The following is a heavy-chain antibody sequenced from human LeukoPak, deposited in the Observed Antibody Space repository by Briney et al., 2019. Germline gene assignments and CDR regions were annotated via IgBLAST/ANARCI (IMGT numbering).Heavy chain of an antibody. CDR1: GFTFSSYW. CDR3: ARDHSSSSFPRDAFDI. J-gene: IGHJ3*02. V-gene: IGHV3-7*05. CDR2: IKQDGSEK. D-gene: IGHD6-6*01. Sequence: GGSLRLSCAASGFTFSSYWMSWVRQAPGKGLEWVANIKQDGSEKYYVDSVKGRFTISRDNAKNSLYRQMNSLRAEDTAVYYCARDHSSSSFPRDAFDIWGQGTMVTVSS.